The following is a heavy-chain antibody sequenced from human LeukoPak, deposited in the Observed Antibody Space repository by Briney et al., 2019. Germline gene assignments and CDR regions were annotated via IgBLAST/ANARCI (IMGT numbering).Heavy chain of an antibody. CDR2: IYYSGST. V-gene: IGHV4-59*01. J-gene: IGHJ5*02. Sequence: SETLSLTCTVSGGSISSYYWSWIRQPPGKGLEWIGYIYYSGSTNYNPSLKSRVTISVDTSKNQFSLKLSSVTAADTAVYYCARDILTGYYSDWFDPWGQGTLVTVSS. CDR3: ARDILTGYYSDWFDP. D-gene: IGHD3-9*01. CDR1: GGSISSYY.